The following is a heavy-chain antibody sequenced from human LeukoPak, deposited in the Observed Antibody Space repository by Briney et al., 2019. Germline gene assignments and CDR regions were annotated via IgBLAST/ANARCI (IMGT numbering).Heavy chain of an antibody. Sequence: GGSLRLSCAASGLTFSKYSMTWVRQAPGKGLEWVSFIDTSSTTMYYTDSVKGRFTISRDNAKNSLYLQMNSLKVEDTAIYYCARDLYYGSGPGYWGQGTLVTVSS. CDR2: IDTSSTTM. V-gene: IGHV3-48*04. CDR3: ARDLYYGSGPGY. CDR1: GLTFSKYS. D-gene: IGHD3-10*01. J-gene: IGHJ4*02.